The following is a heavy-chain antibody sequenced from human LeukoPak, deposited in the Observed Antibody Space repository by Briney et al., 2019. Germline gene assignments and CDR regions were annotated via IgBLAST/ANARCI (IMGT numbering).Heavy chain of an antibody. V-gene: IGHV4-59*08. CDR1: GGSISSYY. J-gene: IGHJ3*02. D-gene: IGHD5-18*01. CDR2: IYYSGST. Sequence: PSETLSLTCTVSGGSISSYYWSWIRQPPGKGLEWIGHIYYSGSTNYNPSLKSRVTISVDTSKNQFSLKLSSVTAADTAVYYCARQGGYSYGSHAFDIWGQGTMVTVSS. CDR3: ARQGGYSYGSHAFDI.